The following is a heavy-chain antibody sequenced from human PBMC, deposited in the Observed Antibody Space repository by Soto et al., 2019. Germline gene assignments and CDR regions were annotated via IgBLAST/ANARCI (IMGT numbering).Heavy chain of an antibody. D-gene: IGHD3-22*01. J-gene: IGHJ4*02. CDR3: VRMSVVGYFDY. Sequence: QVHLQESGPGLVKPSGTLSLTCTVSGASITGSDWWSWVHQTPEKGLEWIGEIYHSGTTNYHPSLKSRVTISQDKSKNQFSLNLTSVTAADTAVYSCVRMSVVGYFDYWGRGSLVTVSS. CDR2: IYHSGTT. V-gene: IGHV4-4*02. CDR1: GASITGSDW.